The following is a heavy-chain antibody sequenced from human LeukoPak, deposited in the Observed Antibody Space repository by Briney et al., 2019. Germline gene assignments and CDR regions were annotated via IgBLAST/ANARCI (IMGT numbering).Heavy chain of an antibody. Sequence: GGSLRLSCATSGFTFSSSWMSWVRQAPGKGLECVANIKEDGREKYYVDSVKGRFTISRDNAKNSLYLQMSSLRAEDTAVYYCARDFWVNGYNYDYWGQGTLVTVSS. CDR2: IKEDGREK. D-gene: IGHD5-24*01. CDR3: ARDFWVNGYNYDY. V-gene: IGHV3-7*01. J-gene: IGHJ4*02. CDR1: GFTFSSSW.